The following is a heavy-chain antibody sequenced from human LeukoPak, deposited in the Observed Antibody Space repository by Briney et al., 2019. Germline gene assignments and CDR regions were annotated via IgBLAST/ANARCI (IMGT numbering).Heavy chain of an antibody. D-gene: IGHD3-22*01. V-gene: IGHV3-23*01. CDR1: GFTFSSYG. CDR2: ISGSGSST. Sequence: GGSLRLSCATSGFTFSSYGMTWVRQAPGKGLEWVSAISGSGSSTYYADSVKGRFTISRDNPKNTLYLQMNSLRAEDTAVYYCVSAAISYYYDSTGYYYFDYWGQGTLVTVSS. CDR3: VSAAISYYYDSTGYYYFDY. J-gene: IGHJ4*02.